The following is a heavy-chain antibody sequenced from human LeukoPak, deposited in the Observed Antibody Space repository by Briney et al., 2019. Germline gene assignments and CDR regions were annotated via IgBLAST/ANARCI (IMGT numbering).Heavy chain of an antibody. CDR3: ASDPRATVTTLFAFDI. D-gene: IGHD4-17*01. CDR2: ISSSSYI. J-gene: IGHJ3*02. Sequence: GGSLRLSYAASGFTFSSYSMNWVRQAPGKGLEWVSSISSSSYIYYADSVKGRFTISRDNAKNSLYLQINSLRAEDTAVYYCASDPRATVTTLFAFDIWGQGTMVTVSS. CDR1: GFTFSSYS. V-gene: IGHV3-21*01.